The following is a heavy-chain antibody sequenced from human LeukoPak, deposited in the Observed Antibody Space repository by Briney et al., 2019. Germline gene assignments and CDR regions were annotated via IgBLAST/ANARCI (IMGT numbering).Heavy chain of an antibody. CDR3: AREGTTMVRYYYGMDV. D-gene: IGHD5-18*01. J-gene: IGHJ6*02. Sequence: PSETLSLTCTVSGGSISSYYWSWIRQPPGKGLEWIGTIYHSGNTYYNPSLKSRVTISVDTSKNQFSLKLSSVTAADTAVYYCAREGTTMVRYYYGMDVWGQGTTVTVSS. V-gene: IGHV4-59*12. CDR2: IYHSGNT. CDR1: GGSISSYY.